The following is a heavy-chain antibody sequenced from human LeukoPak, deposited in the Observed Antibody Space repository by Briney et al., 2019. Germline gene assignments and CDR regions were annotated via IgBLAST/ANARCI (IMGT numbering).Heavy chain of an antibody. V-gene: IGHV1-46*01. CDR2: IDPNGGRT. CDR1: GSTFTKYI. CDR3: MRALTISGIGPPPA. D-gene: IGHD3-3*01. Sequence: ASVKVSCKASGSTFTKYIIHWVRQAPGQGFEWVGGIDPNGGRTFHAQKFQDRVTLTRDLSPTTVYMKLSSLREEDTAVYYCMRALTISGIGPPPAWGQGTLLTVSS. J-gene: IGHJ5*02.